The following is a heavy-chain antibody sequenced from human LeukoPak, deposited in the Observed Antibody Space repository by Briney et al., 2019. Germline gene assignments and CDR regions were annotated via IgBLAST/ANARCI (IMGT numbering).Heavy chain of an antibody. Sequence: GGSLRLSCAASGFTFSSYWMSWVRQAPGKGLEWVANIKQDGSEKYYVDSVKGRFTISRDNAKNSLYLQMNSLRAEDTAVYYCARDTALGYCSGGSCYPDYYGMDVWGQGTTVTVSS. J-gene: IGHJ6*02. CDR3: ARDTALGYCSGGSCYPDYYGMDV. D-gene: IGHD2-15*01. CDR2: IKQDGSEK. CDR1: GFTFSSYW. V-gene: IGHV3-7*01.